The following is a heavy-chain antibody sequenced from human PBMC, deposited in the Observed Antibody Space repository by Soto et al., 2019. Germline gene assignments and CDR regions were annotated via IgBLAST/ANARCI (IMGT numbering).Heavy chain of an antibody. Sequence: QVQLVQSGAEVKKPGASVKVSCKASGYTFTSYGISWVRQAPGQGLEWMGWISAYNGNTNYAQKLQGRVTMTTDTSTSTAYMELRSMRSDDTAVDYCAGVTIVVVPAAIPRFYYYGMDVWGQGTTVTVSS. D-gene: IGHD2-2*01. V-gene: IGHV1-18*01. CDR2: ISAYNGNT. CDR1: GYTFTSYG. CDR3: AGVTIVVVPAAIPRFYYYGMDV. J-gene: IGHJ6*02.